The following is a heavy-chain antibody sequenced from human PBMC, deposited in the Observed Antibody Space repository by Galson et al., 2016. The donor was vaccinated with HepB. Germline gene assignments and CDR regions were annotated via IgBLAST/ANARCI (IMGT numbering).Heavy chain of an antibody. D-gene: IGHD2-2*01. V-gene: IGHV3-73*01. CDR2: IRSKANRYAT. Sequence: SLRLSCAASGFIFSGSAMHWVRQASGKGLEWLGRIRSKANRYATTYAASVKGRFTISRDDSKNTAYLQMNSMKTEDTARYYCTRGFCSSTSCYANDDWGQGTLVTVSS. CDR3: TRGFCSSTSCYANDD. CDR1: GFIFSGSA. J-gene: IGHJ4*02.